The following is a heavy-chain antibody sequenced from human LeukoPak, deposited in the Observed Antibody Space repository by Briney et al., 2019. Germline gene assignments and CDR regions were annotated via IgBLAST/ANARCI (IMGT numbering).Heavy chain of an antibody. CDR2: INPNSGGT. V-gene: IGHV1-2*02. D-gene: IGHD6-19*01. J-gene: IGHJ5*02. Sequence: ASVKVSCKASGYTFTGYYMHWVRQAPGQGLEWMGWINPNSGGTNYAQKLQGRVTMTTDTSTSTAYMELRSLRSDDTAVYYCARDRGQWLDIRWFDPWGQGTLVTVSS. CDR1: GYTFTGYY. CDR3: ARDRGQWLDIRWFDP.